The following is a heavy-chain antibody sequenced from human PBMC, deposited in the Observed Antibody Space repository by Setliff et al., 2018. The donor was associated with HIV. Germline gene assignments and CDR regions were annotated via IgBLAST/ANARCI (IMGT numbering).Heavy chain of an antibody. CDR3: ARVIKSALLN. J-gene: IGHJ4*02. V-gene: IGHV4-59*02. Sequence: SETLSLTCSVSGGPVSPFSWTWVRQSPGKGLEWIGYLYISGNTDYNPSLRGRVAISRDTSKNEFSLILSSVTAADAGVYFCARVIKSALLNWGRGTMVTSP. CDR2: LYISGNT. CDR1: GGPVSPFS.